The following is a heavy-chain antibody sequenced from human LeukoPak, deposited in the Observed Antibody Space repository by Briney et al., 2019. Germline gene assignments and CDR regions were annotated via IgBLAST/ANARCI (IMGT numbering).Heavy chain of an antibody. J-gene: IGHJ4*02. CDR2: IYYSGST. Sequence: SETLSLTXTVSGGSISSSSYYWGWIRQPPGKGLEWIGSIYYSGSTYYNPSLKSRVTISVDTSKNQFSLKLSSVTAADTAVYYCARQGQSPYHNFDYWGQGTLVTVSS. V-gene: IGHV4-39*01. D-gene: IGHD2-2*01. CDR3: ARQGQSPYHNFDY. CDR1: GGSISSSSYY.